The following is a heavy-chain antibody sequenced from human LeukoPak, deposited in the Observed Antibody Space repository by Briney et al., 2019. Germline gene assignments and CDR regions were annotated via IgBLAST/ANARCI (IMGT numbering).Heavy chain of an antibody. V-gene: IGHV3-11*04. CDR2: ISSSGSTI. J-gene: IGHJ4*02. CDR3: ARDPRITIFGVVIHEYYFDY. D-gene: IGHD3-3*01. Sequence: GGSLRLSCAASGFTFSDYYMSWIRQAPGKGLEWVSYISSSGSTIYYADSVKGRFTISRDNAKNSLYLQMNSLRAEDTAVYYCARDPRITIFGVVIHEYYFDYWGQGTLVTVSS. CDR1: GFTFSDYY.